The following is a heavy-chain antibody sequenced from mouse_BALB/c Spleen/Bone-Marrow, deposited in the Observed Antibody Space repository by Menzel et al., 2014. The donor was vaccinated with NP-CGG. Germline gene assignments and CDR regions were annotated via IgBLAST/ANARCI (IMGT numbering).Heavy chain of an antibody. Sequence: QVQLKQSGPGLVQPSQSLSITCTVSGFSLTSYGVHWVRQSPGKGLEWLGVIWSGGSTDYNAAFISRLRISKDNSKSQVYFKMNRLQPDETAIYYCARNWGYGYYDDWYFDVWGAGTTVTVSS. CDR1: GFSLTSYG. V-gene: IGHV2-4-1*01. CDR2: IWSGGST. D-gene: IGHD2-3*01. J-gene: IGHJ1*01. CDR3: ARNWGYGYYDDWYFDV.